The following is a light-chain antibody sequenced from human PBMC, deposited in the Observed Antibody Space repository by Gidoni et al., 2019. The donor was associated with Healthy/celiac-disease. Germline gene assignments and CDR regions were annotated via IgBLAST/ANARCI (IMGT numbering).Light chain of an antibody. J-gene: IGKJ4*01. CDR3: QQYNSYSKT. V-gene: IGKV1-5*03. Sequence: DIQMTQSPSTLSASVGDRVTITCRASQSISSWLAWYQQKPGKAPKLLIYKASSLESGVPSMFSGSGSGTEFTLTISSLQPDDFATYYCQQYNSYSKTVXGXTKVEIK. CDR2: KAS. CDR1: QSISSW.